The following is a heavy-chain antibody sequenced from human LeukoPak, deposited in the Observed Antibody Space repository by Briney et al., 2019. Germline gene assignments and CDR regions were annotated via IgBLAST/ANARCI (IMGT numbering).Heavy chain of an antibody. J-gene: IGHJ4*02. CDR1: GFTFDDYA. Sequence: GGSLRLSCAASGFTFDDYAMHWVRQVPGKGLEWVSFISWDGGSTYYADSVKGRLTISRDNRKDSLYLQMNSLRAEDTAVYYCARGFEVIADSSGYDYWGQGTLVTVSS. CDR3: ARGFEVIADSSGYDY. D-gene: IGHD3-22*01. V-gene: IGHV3-43D*03. CDR2: ISWDGGST.